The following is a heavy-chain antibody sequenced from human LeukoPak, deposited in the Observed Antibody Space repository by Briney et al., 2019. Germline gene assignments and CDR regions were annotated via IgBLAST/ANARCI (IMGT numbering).Heavy chain of an antibody. CDR1: GGSISSYY. V-gene: IGHV4-59*01. CDR3: ARVSWFPGTSYYYMDV. CDR2: IYYSGTT. J-gene: IGHJ6*03. Sequence: SETQSLTCTVSGGSISSYYWSWIRQPPGKGLEWIGYIYYSGTTNYNPSLKSRVTISVDTSKNQFSLKLNSVPAADTAVYYCARVSWFPGTSYYYMDVWGKGTTVTVSS. D-gene: IGHD1-1*01.